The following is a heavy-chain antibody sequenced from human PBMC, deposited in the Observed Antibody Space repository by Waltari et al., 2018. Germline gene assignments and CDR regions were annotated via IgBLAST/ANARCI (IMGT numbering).Heavy chain of an antibody. CDR2: INSGGDST. CDR1: GFTFSNYA. D-gene: IGHD1-1*01. J-gene: IGHJ5*02. V-gene: IGHV3-23*01. CDR3: ARGINESFEP. Sequence: EVQVLESGGGLAQPGGSLRLSCAASGFTFSNYAMRWVRQAPGKGLECVSGINSGGDSTAYVDSVNGRFTISRDNSKNTLYLQMNSLRVEDTALYYCARGINESFEPWGQGTLVTVSS.